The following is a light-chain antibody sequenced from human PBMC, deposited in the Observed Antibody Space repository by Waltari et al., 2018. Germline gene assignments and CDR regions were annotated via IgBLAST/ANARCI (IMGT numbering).Light chain of an antibody. CDR1: SSHVGASNY. Sequence: QSALTQSASVSGSPGQSITISCTGTSSHVGASNYVSCYQQHPGKAPKLIICDVSNRPSGVSNRFSGSKSGNMASLTISGLQAEDEADYYCSSYATTSPYVFGTGTKVTVL. CDR2: DVS. V-gene: IGLV2-14*03. J-gene: IGLJ1*01. CDR3: SSYATTSPYV.